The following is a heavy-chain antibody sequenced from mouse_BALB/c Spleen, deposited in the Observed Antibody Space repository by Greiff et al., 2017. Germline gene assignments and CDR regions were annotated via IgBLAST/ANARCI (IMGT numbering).Heavy chain of an antibody. CDR2: INSNGGST. Sequence: EVMLVESGGGLVQPGGSLKLSCAASGFTFSSYGMSWVRQTPDKRLELVATINSNGGSTYYPDSVKGRFTISRDNAKNTLYLQMSSLKSEDTAMYYCASGWDAWFAYWGQGTLVTVSA. CDR3: ASGWDAWFAY. D-gene: IGHD4-1*01. J-gene: IGHJ3*01. CDR1: GFTFSSYG. V-gene: IGHV5-6-3*01.